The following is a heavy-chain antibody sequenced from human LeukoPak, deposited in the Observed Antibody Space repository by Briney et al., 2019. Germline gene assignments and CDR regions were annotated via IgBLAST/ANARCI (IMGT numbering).Heavy chain of an antibody. CDR2: ISGSGGST. CDR3: AKVAGEQWLVWELDY. V-gene: IGHV3-23*01. J-gene: IGHJ4*02. Sequence: GSLRLSCAASGFTVSSNYMSWVRQAPGKGLEWVSAISGSGGSTYYADSVKGRFTISRDNSKNTLYLQMNSLRAEDTAVYYCAKVAGEQWLVWELDYWGQGTLVTVSS. CDR1: GFTVSSNY. D-gene: IGHD6-19*01.